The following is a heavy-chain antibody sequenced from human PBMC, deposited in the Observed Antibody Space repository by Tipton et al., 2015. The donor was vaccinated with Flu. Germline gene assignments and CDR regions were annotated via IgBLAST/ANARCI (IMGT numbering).Heavy chain of an antibody. CDR2: VTRGSTYI. V-gene: IGHV3-21*04. J-gene: IGHJ6*02. D-gene: IGHD3-3*01. CDR3: ARDHPPSITVLGEITDYFGMAV. CDR1: GFTFSSYN. Sequence: GSLRLSCAASGFTFSSYNMNWVRRAPGKGLEWVSSVTRGSTYIYYADSVRGRFTISRDNAKNSLYLQMNSLRAEDTAVYYCARDHPPSITVLGEITDYFGMAVWGQGTTVTVSS.